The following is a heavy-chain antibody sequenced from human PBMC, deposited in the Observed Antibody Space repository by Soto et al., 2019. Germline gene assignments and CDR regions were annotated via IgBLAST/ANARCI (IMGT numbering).Heavy chain of an antibody. CDR3: ARDIVVVPAAPGETFDY. V-gene: IGHV3-23*01. Sequence: GGSLRLSCAASGFTFSSYAMSWVRQAPGEGLEWVSAISGSGGSTYYADSVKGRFTISRDNSKNTLYLQMNSLRAEDTAVYYCARDIVVVPAAPGETFDYWGQGTLVTVSS. CDR2: ISGSGGST. D-gene: IGHD2-2*01. CDR1: GFTFSSYA. J-gene: IGHJ4*02.